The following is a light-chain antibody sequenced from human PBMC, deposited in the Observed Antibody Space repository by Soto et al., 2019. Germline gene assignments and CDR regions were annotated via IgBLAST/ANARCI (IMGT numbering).Light chain of an antibody. Sequence: QSVLTQPASVSGSPGQSITISCTGTSSDVGSYNLVSWYQQHPGKAPKLMIYEVSKRPSGVSNRFSGSKSGNTASLTISGLQAEDEADYYYCSYAGSSTLFGTGTKVTVL. V-gene: IGLV2-23*02. J-gene: IGLJ1*01. CDR1: SSDVGSYNL. CDR2: EVS. CDR3: CSYAGSSTL.